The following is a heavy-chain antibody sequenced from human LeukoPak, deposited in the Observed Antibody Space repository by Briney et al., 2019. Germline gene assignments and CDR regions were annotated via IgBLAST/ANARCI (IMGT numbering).Heavy chain of an antibody. D-gene: IGHD6-13*01. CDR2: VRSKADNYAT. CDR1: GFTFSGHS. CDR3: LIAAAGNTDLHY. J-gene: IGHJ4*02. Sequence: GGSLRLSCAASGFTFSGHSMNWVRQASGKGLEWVGRVRSKADNYATAYATSVKGRFTISRDDSKNTAYLQMNSLKTEDTAVYYCLIAAAGNTDLHYWGQGTLVTVSS. V-gene: IGHV3-73*01.